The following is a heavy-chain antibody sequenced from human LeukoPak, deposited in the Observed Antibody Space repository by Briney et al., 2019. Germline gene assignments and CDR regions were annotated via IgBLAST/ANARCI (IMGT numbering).Heavy chain of an antibody. CDR1: GGSVSSGSYY. V-gene: IGHV4-61*01. D-gene: IGHD2-15*01. Sequence: PSETLSLTCTVSGGSVSSGSYYWSWIRQPPGKGLEWIAYIYYSGSTNYNPSLKSRVTISVDTSKNQFSLKLSSVTAADTAVYYCARLGLGVVVVAATPGGWFDPWGQGTLVTVSS. J-gene: IGHJ5*02. CDR3: ARLGLGVVVVAATPGGWFDP. CDR2: IYYSGST.